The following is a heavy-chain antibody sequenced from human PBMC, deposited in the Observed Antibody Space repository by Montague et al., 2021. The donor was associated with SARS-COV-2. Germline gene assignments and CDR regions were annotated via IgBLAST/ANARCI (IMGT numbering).Heavy chain of an antibody. CDR1: GGSISSFY. V-gene: IGHV4-59*08. D-gene: IGHD2-15*01. CDR3: ARHYSATLSAVY. CDR2: ISDCWST. Sequence: SETLSLTCTVSGGSISSFYWSWFRQPPATGLEWIGYISDCWSTNYNPSPTSRVTMSVDTYKNQFSLTLNSVTAADTAVYYCARHYSATLSAVYWGQGTLVTVSS. J-gene: IGHJ4*02.